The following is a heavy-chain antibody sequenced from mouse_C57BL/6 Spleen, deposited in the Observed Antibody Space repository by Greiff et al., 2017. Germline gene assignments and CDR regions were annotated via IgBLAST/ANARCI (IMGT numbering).Heavy chain of an antibody. CDR1: GYTFTSYW. CDR2: IYPGSGST. CDR3: ARLRTMVLDY. J-gene: IGHJ2*01. V-gene: IGHV1-55*01. Sequence: VQLQQPGAELVRPGTSVKLSCKASGYTFTSYWMHWVKQRPGQGLEWIGDIYPGSGSTNYNEKFKSKATLTVDTSSSTAYMQLSSLTSEDSAVYYCARLRTMVLDYWGQGTTLTVSS. D-gene: IGHD2-2*01.